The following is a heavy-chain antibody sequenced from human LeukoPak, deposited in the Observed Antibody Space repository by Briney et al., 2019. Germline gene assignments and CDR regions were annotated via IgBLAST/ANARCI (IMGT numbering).Heavy chain of an antibody. V-gene: IGHV1-24*01. Sequence: GASVKVSCKVSGYTLTELSMHWVRQAPGKGLEWMGGFDPEDGETIYAQKFQGRVTMTEDTSTDTAYMELSSLISEDTAAYYCATALGTVVTGYYFDYWGQGTLVTVSS. D-gene: IGHD4-23*01. J-gene: IGHJ4*02. CDR1: GYTLTELS. CDR3: ATALGTVVTGYYFDY. CDR2: FDPEDGET.